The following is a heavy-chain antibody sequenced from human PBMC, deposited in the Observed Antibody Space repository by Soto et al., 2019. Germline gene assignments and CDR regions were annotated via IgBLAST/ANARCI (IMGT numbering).Heavy chain of an antibody. Sequence: QVQLVESGGGVVQPGRSLRLSCAASGFTFSSYGMHWVRQAPGKGREWVAVIWYDGSNKYYADSVKGRFTISRDNSKNTLYLQMNSLRAEDTAVYYCARGYVVASPFDYWGQGSLVTVSS. CDR2: IWYDGSNK. V-gene: IGHV3-33*01. J-gene: IGHJ4*02. D-gene: IGHD2-15*01. CDR3: ARGYVVASPFDY. CDR1: GFTFSSYG.